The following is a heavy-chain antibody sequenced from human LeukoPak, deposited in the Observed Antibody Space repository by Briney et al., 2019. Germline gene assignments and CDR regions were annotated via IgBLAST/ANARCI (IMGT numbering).Heavy chain of an antibody. V-gene: IGHV3-7*01. CDR2: IRQNDSEK. J-gene: IGHJ4*02. Sequence: GGSLRLSCSASGFTFSDYWMMWVRQAPGKGLEWVGNIRQNDSEKNYVDSVKGRFTISRDNAKFSLYLQMNSLRAEDTAIYYCATDRKVGTWDPRFNYWGQGTLVTVSS. CDR1: GFTFSDYW. D-gene: IGHD4-23*01. CDR3: ATDRKVGTWDPRFNY.